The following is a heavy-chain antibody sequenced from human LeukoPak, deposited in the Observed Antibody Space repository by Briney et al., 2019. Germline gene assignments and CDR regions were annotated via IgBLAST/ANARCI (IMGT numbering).Heavy chain of an antibody. V-gene: IGHV3-21*01. CDR1: GFTFSSYS. CDR3: ARNKLGVLFYFDY. CDR2: ISSASSYI. D-gene: IGHD7-27*01. J-gene: IGHJ4*02. Sequence: GGSLRLSCAASGFTFSSYSMHWVRQAPGKGLEWVSSISSASSYIYYADSVKGRFTISRDNAKNSLYLQMNCLRAEDTAVYYCARNKLGVLFYFDYWGQGTLVTVSS.